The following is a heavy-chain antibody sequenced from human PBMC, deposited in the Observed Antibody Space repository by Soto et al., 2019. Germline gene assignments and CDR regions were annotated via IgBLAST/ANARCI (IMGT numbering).Heavy chain of an antibody. V-gene: IGHV1-69*12. J-gene: IGHJ2*01. CDR2: ITPFFGTA. D-gene: IGHD6-19*01. Sequence: QVQLVQSGAEVKKPGSSVKVSCKSSGGTFSKYAISWVRQAPGQGLAWMGGITPFFGTANYAQKFQGRVTITADESMSTAYMELSRLRSEDTAVYYCAQTLGLAVAGAGRFDLWGRGTLVTVSS. CDR1: GGTFSKYA. CDR3: AQTLGLAVAGAGRFDL.